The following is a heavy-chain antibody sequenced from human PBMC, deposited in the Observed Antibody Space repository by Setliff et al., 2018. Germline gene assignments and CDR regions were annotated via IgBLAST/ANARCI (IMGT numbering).Heavy chain of an antibody. CDR1: GVSIRSYY. V-gene: IGHV4-59*01. Sequence: SETLSLTCTVSGVSIRSYYWSWIRQPPGKGLEWIGYIFYSGCSNYNPSLQSRVSISVDRSKNQLSLKLDSLTAADTAVYFCARLPRTVTHFDYWGQGALVTVSS. J-gene: IGHJ4*02. D-gene: IGHD4-17*01. CDR3: ARLPRTVTHFDY. CDR2: IFYSGCS.